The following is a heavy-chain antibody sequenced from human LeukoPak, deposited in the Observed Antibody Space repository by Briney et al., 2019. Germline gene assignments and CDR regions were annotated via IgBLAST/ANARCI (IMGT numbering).Heavy chain of an antibody. J-gene: IGHJ4*02. V-gene: IGHV3-30-3*01. CDR2: ISYDGSNK. CDR1: GFTFSNYN. D-gene: IGHD4-17*01. Sequence: GGSLRLSCAASGFTFSNYNMNWVRQGPGKGLEWVAVISYDGSNKYCADSVKGRFTISRDNSKNTLYLQMNSLGTEDSAVYYCARENYGDHYFDYWGQGTLVTVSS. CDR3: ARENYGDHYFDY.